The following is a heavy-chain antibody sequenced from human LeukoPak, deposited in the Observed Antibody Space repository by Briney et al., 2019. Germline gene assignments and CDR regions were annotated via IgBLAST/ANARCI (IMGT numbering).Heavy chain of an antibody. J-gene: IGHJ4*02. V-gene: IGHV3-9*01. CDR2: ISWNSGSI. Sequence: SSGGYYWSWIRQHPGKGLEWVSGISWNSGSIGYADSVKGRFTISRDNAKNTLYLQMNSLRAEDTAVYYCARTWFYFGSASHSFDSWGQGTLVTVSS. D-gene: IGHD3-10*01. CDR3: ARTWFYFGSASHSFDS. CDR1: SSGGYY.